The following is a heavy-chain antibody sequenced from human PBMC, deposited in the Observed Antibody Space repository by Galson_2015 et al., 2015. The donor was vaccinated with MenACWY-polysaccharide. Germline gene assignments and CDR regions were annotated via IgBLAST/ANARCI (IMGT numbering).Heavy chain of an antibody. Sequence: LSLPCPVSGASLSDSYWSYLPQPAVTGLGCTGRVSASGRTDSNPSLTSRLTVSVDTSKHQFALRLSSVTAADTAVYYCAKVRGGQWPRYSMDVWGQGTTVTVSS. CDR2: VSASGRT. J-gene: IGHJ6*02. D-gene: IGHD6-19*01. CDR3: AKVRGGQWPRYSMDV. CDR1: GASLSDSY. V-gene: IGHV4-4*07.